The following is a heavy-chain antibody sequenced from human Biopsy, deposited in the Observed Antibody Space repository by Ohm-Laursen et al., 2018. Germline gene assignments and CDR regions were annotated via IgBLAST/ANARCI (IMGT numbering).Heavy chain of an antibody. J-gene: IGHJ5*02. CDR3: TRGGYYYDSLAYYYWFDP. V-gene: IGHV1-2*02. Sequence: ASVKVSCKASGYTFTGYHVHWVRQAPGQGLEWMGWINAKTGDTNYAKKFQGRVTMTRDTSISTAYVDLSSLRSDDTAVCYCTRGGYYYDSLAYYYWFDPWGQGTLVTVSS. CDR2: INAKTGDT. CDR1: GYTFTGYH. D-gene: IGHD3-22*01.